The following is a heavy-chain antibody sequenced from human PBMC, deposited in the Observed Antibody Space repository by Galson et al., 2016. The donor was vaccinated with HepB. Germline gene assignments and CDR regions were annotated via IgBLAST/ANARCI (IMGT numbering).Heavy chain of an antibody. CDR3: ARNGGYNFNYFYYIDV. Sequence: QSGAEVKKPGESLKISCKGSGYNFNSHWIGWVRQMPGKGLEWMGIIYPTDSDTRYSPSFQGQVTMSVDKSTSTVYLQWSSLKASDTATYYCARNGGYNFNYFYYIDVWGKGTTATVSS. V-gene: IGHV5-51*03. D-gene: IGHD5-24*01. CDR2: IYPTDSDT. CDR1: GYNFNSHW. J-gene: IGHJ6*03.